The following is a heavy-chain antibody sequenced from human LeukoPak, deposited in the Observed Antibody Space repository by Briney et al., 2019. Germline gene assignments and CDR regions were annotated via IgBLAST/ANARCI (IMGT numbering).Heavy chain of an antibody. D-gene: IGHD3-16*01. J-gene: IGHJ3*02. Sequence: GGSLRVSCAASGFTFSSYWMHWVRQAPGEGLVWVARITSDGSSTSHADSVKGRFTISRDNAKNTLYLQMNSLRAEATAVYYCARDYAVGESFDIWGQGTLVTVSS. CDR3: ARDYAVGESFDI. CDR2: ITSDGSST. V-gene: IGHV3-74*01. CDR1: GFTFSSYW.